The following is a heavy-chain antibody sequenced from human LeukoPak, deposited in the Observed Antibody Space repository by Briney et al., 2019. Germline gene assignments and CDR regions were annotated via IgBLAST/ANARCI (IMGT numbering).Heavy chain of an antibody. CDR3: ARDRGYYDSSGYDY. D-gene: IGHD3-22*01. J-gene: IGHJ4*02. CDR2: INSRSSTI. V-gene: IGHV3-48*04. CDR1: GFIFSTYS. Sequence: GGSLRLSCAASGFIFSTYSMNWVRQAPGKGLEWVSYINSRSSTIYYADSVKGRFTISRDNAKNSLYLQMNSLRAEDTAVYYCARDRGYYDSSGYDYWGQGTLVTVSS.